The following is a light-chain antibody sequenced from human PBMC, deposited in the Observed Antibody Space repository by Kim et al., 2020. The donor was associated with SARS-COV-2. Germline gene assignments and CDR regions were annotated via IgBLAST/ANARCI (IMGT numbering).Light chain of an antibody. V-gene: IGKV3-11*01. Sequence: EIVLTQSPGTLSLSPGERATLSCRASQSVGSHFAWYQQKPGQAPRLLIYDTSDRAPGIPARFSGSGSGTDFTLTISSLEPEDFAVYYCQQHSASPVFGGGTKVEI. CDR2: DTS. J-gene: IGKJ4*01. CDR1: QSVGSH. CDR3: QQHSASPV.